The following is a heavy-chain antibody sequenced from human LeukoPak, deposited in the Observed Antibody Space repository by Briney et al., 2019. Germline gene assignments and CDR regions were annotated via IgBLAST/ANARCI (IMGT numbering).Heavy chain of an antibody. Sequence: SETLSLTCTVPGGAISSYYWSWIRQPPGKGLEWIGYVSYTGDASQNPSLRGRVTMSVDTSNNQVSLELSSVTAADTAVYYCARIYPIDYYDSSGTWGGYFDYWGQGTLVTVSS. V-gene: IGHV4-59*01. D-gene: IGHD3-22*01. CDR3: ARIYPIDYYDSSGTWGGYFDY. CDR1: GGAISSYY. CDR2: VSYTGDA. J-gene: IGHJ4*02.